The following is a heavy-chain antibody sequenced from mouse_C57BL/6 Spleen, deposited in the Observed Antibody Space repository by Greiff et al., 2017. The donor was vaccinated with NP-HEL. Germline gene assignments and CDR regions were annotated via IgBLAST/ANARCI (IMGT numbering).Heavy chain of an antibody. D-gene: IGHD1-1*01. V-gene: IGHV1-61*01. Sequence: QVQLKQSGAELVRPGSSVKLSCKASGYTFTSYWMDWVKQRPGQGLEWIGNIYPSDSETHYNQKFKDKATLTVDKSSSTAYMQLSSLTSEDSAVYYCARDYYGSAYWGQGTLVTVSA. CDR1: GYTFTSYW. CDR3: ARDYYGSAY. CDR2: IYPSDSET. J-gene: IGHJ3*01.